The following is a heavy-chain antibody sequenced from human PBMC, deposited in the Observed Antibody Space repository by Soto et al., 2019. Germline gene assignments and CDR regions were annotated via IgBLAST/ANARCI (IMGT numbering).Heavy chain of an antibody. CDR1: GFTFSSYA. Sequence: QVQLVESGGGVVQPGRSLRLSCAASGFTFSSYAMHWVRQAPGKGLEWVAVISYDGSNKYYADSVKGRFTISRDNSKNTLYLQMNSLRAEDTAVYYCVRESLGFIAARPRRAFDIWGQGTMVTVSS. J-gene: IGHJ3*02. CDR2: ISYDGSNK. V-gene: IGHV3-30-3*01. CDR3: VRESLGFIAARPRRAFDI. D-gene: IGHD6-6*01.